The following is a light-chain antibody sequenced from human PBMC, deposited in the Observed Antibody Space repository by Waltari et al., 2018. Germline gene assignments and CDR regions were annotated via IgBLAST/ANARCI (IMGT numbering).Light chain of an antibody. CDR1: ALPKQY. CDR3: QTADSSGTYVV. CDR2: KDN. V-gene: IGLV3-25*03. Sequence: SYELTQPPPVSVSPVQTSRITCSGDALPKQYAYWYQQKPGQAPVLVMYKDNETPSGIPERFSGSSSGTTVTLTINGVQAEDEADYYCQTADSSGTYVVFGGGTKLTVL. J-gene: IGLJ2*01.